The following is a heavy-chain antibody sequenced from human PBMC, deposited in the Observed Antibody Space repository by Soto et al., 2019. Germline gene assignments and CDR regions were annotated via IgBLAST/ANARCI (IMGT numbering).Heavy chain of an antibody. V-gene: IGHV3-23*01. CDR3: AKCGSSSSYAAGDFDY. Sequence: QLLASGGGLVQPGGSLRLSCAASGFTFSSYAMSWVPQAPGKGLECVSAISGSGGSTYYADSVKGRFTISRDNSKNTLYLQMNSLRAEDAAVYYCAKCGSSSSYAAGDFDYWGQGTLVTVSS. D-gene: IGHD6-6*01. CDR2: ISGSGGST. CDR1: GFTFSSYA. J-gene: IGHJ4*02.